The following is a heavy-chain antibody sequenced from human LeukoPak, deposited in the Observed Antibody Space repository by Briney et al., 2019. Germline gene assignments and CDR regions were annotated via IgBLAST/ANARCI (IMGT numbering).Heavy chain of an antibody. CDR1: GFTFSDYY. J-gene: IGHJ4*02. D-gene: IGHD3-10*01. CDR3: ARAKGYYGSGNFDY. CDR2: ISSSGSTI. Sequence: GGSLRLSCAASGFTFSDYYMSWIRQAPGQGLEWVSYISSSGSTIYYADSVKGRFTISRVNATNSLYLQMNSLIAEDTAVYYCARAKGYYGSGNFDYWGQGTLVTVSS. V-gene: IGHV3-11*01.